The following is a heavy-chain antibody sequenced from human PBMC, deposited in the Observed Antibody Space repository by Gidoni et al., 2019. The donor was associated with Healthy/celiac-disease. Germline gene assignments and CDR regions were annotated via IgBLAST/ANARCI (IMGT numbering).Heavy chain of an antibody. V-gene: IGHV3-11*05. CDR1: GFTFSDYY. D-gene: IGHD3-10*01. CDR3: ARDRSHYYGSGSYPDY. Sequence: QVQLVESGGGLVKPGGSLRLSCAASGFTFSDYYMSWIRQAPGKGLEWVSYISSSSSYTNYADSVKGRFTISRDNAKNSLYLQMNSLRAEDTAVYYCARDRSHYYGSGSYPDYWGQGTLVTVSS. CDR2: ISSSSSYT. J-gene: IGHJ4*02.